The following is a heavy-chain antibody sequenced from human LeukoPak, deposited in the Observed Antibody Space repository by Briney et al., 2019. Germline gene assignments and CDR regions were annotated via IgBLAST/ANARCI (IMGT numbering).Heavy chain of an antibody. CDR3: ARRKRGSGGPFDY. CDR2: MDYSGNT. Sequence: SETLSLTCTVSGGSISDYYWTWIRQSPGTGLEWIGYMDYSGNTAYNPSLKSRVTISIDTSKKQFSLELSSVTAADTAIYFCARRKRGSGGPFDYWGQGTLVTVSS. CDR1: GGSISDYY. J-gene: IGHJ4*02. D-gene: IGHD6-19*01. V-gene: IGHV4-59*08.